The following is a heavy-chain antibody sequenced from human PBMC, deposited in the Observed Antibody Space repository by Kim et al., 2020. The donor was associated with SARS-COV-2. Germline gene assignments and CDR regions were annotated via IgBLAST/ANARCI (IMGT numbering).Heavy chain of an antibody. D-gene: IGHD2-21*01. V-gene: IGHV3-48*02. J-gene: IGHJ4*02. Sequence: GGSLRLSCAASGFTFSSYSMNWVRQAPGKGLEWVSYISSSSTIYYADSVKGRFTISRDNAKNSLYLQMNSLRDEDTAVYYCARGAGGVVIAIPHFDYWGQGTLVTVSS. CDR2: ISSSSTI. CDR1: GFTFSSYS. CDR3: ARGAGGVVIAIPHFDY.